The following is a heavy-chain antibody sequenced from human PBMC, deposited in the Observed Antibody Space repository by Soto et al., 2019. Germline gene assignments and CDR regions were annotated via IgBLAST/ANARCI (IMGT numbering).Heavy chain of an antibody. J-gene: IGHJ4*02. CDR2: INHSGST. V-gene: IGHV4-34*01. CDR1: GGSFSGYY. D-gene: IGHD3-22*01. Sequence: PSETLSLTCAVYGGSFSGYYWSWIRQPPGKGLEWIGEINHSGSTNYNPSLKSRVTISVDTSKNQFSLKLSSVTAADTAVYYCARGRITMIVVAHYYFDYWGQGTLVTVS. CDR3: ARGRITMIVVAHYYFDY.